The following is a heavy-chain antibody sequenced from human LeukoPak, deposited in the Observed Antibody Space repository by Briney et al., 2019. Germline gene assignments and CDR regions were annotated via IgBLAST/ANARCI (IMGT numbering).Heavy chain of an antibody. D-gene: IGHD4-17*01. CDR2: IYTSGST. CDR3: ARQPYANDAFDI. CDR1: GGSISSYY. J-gene: IGHJ3*02. Sequence: PSETLSLTCTVSGGSISSYYWSWIRQPPGQGLEWIGYIYTSGSTNYNPSLKSRVTISVDTSKNQFSLKLSSVTAADTAVYYCARQPYANDAFDIWGRGTMVTVSS. V-gene: IGHV4-4*09.